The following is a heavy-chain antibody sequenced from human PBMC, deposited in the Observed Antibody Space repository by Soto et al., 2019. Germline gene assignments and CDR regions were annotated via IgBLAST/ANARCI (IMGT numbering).Heavy chain of an antibody. Sequence: GGYLKIHLKGSGYSFTRYWIGWVRQMPGKSLEWMEIIYPGAYDTRYSPSFQGQVTMSADKSTSTAYLQWSSLKASDTAMYDCSRRGFCSGGTCPFHFDYWGQGTLVTVSS. CDR1: GYSFTRYW. V-gene: IGHV5-51*01. CDR3: SRRGFCSGGTCPFHFDY. J-gene: IGHJ4*02. CDR2: IYPGAYDT. D-gene: IGHD2-15*01.